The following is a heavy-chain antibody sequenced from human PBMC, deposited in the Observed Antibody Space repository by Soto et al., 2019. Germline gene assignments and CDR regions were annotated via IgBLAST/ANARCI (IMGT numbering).Heavy chain of an antibody. CDR1: GFTFSSYG. CDR3: ARGSYDFWSEYQPYYHYGMDV. CDR2: IWYDGSNK. V-gene: IGHV3-33*01. J-gene: IGHJ6*02. D-gene: IGHD3-3*01. Sequence: QVQLVESGGGVVQPGRSLRLSCAASGFTFSSYGMHWVRLAPGKGLEWVAVIWYDGSNKYYTDSVKGRFTISRDNSKNSLYLQMNSLRAEDTAVYYCARGSYDFWSEYQPYYHYGMDVWGQGTTVTVSS.